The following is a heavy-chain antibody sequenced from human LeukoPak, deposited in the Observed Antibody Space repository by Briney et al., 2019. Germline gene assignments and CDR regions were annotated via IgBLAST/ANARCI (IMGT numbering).Heavy chain of an antibody. CDR3: AKDMIRPGGWGQDGMDV. D-gene: IGHD6-19*01. Sequence: GGSLRLSCAASGFTFDDYAMHWVRQAPGKGLEWVSIISGDGGSKYYADSVKGRFTISRDNSKNSLYLQMNSLRTEDTALYYCAKDMIRPGGWGQDGMDVWGQGTTVTVSS. CDR1: GFTFDDYA. J-gene: IGHJ6*02. CDR2: ISGDGGSK. V-gene: IGHV3-43*02.